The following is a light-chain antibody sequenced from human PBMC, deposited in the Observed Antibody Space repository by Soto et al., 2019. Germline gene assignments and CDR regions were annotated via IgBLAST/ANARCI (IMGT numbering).Light chain of an antibody. CDR3: QQYNTYASST. CDR2: KAS. CDR1: ESINAW. Sequence: DIQMTQSPSTLSASVGDRVTITCRASESINAWLAWYQQKPGKAPKLLINKASILESGVPSRFSGSGSGTEFTLTINSLQPDDFATYYCQQYNTYASSTFGQGTKLEIK. J-gene: IGKJ2*01. V-gene: IGKV1-5*03.